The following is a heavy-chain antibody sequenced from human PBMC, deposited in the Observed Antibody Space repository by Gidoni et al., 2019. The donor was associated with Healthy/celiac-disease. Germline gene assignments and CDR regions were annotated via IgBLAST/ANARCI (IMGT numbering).Heavy chain of an antibody. CDR3: AKELWDSSSWRPYYFDY. D-gene: IGHD6-13*01. Sequence: QVQLVESGGGVVQPGRSLRLSCSASGFTFSSYGMHWVRQAPGKGLEWVAVISYDGSNKYYADSVKGRFTISRDNSKNTLYLQMNSLRAEDTAVYYCAKELWDSSSWRPYYFDYWGQGTLVTVSS. V-gene: IGHV3-30*18. J-gene: IGHJ4*02. CDR2: ISYDGSNK. CDR1: GFTFSSYG.